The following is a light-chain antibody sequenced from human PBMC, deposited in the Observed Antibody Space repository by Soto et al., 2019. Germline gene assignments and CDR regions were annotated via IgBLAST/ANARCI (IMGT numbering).Light chain of an antibody. V-gene: IGKV3-20*01. CDR2: GAS. CDR1: QSVSSSY. J-gene: IGKJ1*01. CDR3: QQYGSSPWT. Sequence: EIVLTQSPGTLSLSPGERATLSCRASQSVSSSYLAWYQQKPGQAPRPLIYGASSRAIGIPDRFSGSGSGTGFTLTISRLEPEDFAEYYCQQYGSSPWTFGQGTKVELK.